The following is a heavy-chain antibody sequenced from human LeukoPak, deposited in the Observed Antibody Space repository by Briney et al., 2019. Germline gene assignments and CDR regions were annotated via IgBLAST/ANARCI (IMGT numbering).Heavy chain of an antibody. V-gene: IGHV4-59*12. D-gene: IGHD3-22*01. CDR2: IYYSGST. J-gene: IGHJ4*02. CDR1: GVSISSYY. CDR3: ARATVGGRYYYDSSGYYKFDY. Sequence: PSETLSLTCTVSGVSISSYYWSWIRQPPGKGLEWIGYIYYSGSTNYNPSLKSRVTISVDTSKNQFSLKLSSVTAADTAVYYCARATVGGRYYYDSSGYYKFDYWGQGTLVTVSS.